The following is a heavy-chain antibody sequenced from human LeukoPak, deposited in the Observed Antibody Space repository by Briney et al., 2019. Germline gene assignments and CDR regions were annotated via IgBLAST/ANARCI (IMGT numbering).Heavy chain of an antibody. CDR2: FDPEDGET. D-gene: IGHD3-16*01. CDR1: GYTLTELS. V-gene: IGHV1-24*01. CDR3: ATATPLWESVAFDI. J-gene: IGHJ3*02. Sequence: VASVKVSCKVSGYTLTELSMHWVRQAPGKGLEWMGGFDPEDGETIYAQKFQGRVTMTEDTSTDTAYMELSSLRSEDTAVYYCATATPLWESVAFDIWGQGTMVTVSS.